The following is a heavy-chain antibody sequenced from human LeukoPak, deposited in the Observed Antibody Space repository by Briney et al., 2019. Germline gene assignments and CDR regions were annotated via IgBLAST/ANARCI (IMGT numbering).Heavy chain of an antibody. J-gene: IGHJ6*03. CDR1: GFTFSSYA. D-gene: IGHD5/OR15-5a*01. CDR3: ARGAHSSVWEYFFYYMDV. Sequence: GGSLRLSCAASGFTFSSYAMTWVRQAPGKGLQWVSAVSGSGAHTYYADSVKGRFTISRDNSRDTLYLQMNSLRAEDTAVYYCARGAHSSVWEYFFYYMDVWGKGTTVIVSS. V-gene: IGHV3-23*01. CDR2: VSGSGAHT.